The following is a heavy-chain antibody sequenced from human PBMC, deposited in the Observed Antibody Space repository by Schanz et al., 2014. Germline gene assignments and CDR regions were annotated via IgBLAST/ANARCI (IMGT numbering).Heavy chain of an antibody. J-gene: IGHJ4*02. CDR2: IHHRGIT. D-gene: IGHD3-10*01. CDR1: GGSISSSNW. V-gene: IGHV4-4*02. Sequence: QVQLQESGPGLVKPSGTLSLTCAVSGGSISSSNWWTWVRQPPGKVLEWIGEIHHRGITNYNPSLESRVTISVDKSQNQFSLKLTPLTAADTAVYYCARGERSGFGELLDFWGQGTLVTVSS. CDR3: ARGERSGFGELLDF.